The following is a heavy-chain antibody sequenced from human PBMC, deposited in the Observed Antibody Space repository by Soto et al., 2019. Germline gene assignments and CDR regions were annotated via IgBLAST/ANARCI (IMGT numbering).Heavy chain of an antibody. D-gene: IGHD3-10*01. CDR3: AREDRVLRGVIITYFFDY. CDR2: IKQDGSEK. J-gene: IGHJ4*02. V-gene: IGHV3-7*04. CDR1: GFSISGYW. Sequence: EVQLAESGGGLVQPGTSLRLSCTASGFSISGYWMSWVRQAPGKGLEWVANIKQDGSEKYYVDSVKGRFTISRDNAKNSLYLQINSLRAEDTAVYYCAREDRVLRGVIITYFFDYWGPGTLVTVSS.